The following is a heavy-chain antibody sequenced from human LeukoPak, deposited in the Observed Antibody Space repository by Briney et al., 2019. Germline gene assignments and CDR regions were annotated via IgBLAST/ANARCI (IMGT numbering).Heavy chain of an antibody. CDR2: INPSSGSA. Sequence: ASVKVSCKASGYTFSGYSMHWVRQAPGQGPEWMGMINPSSGSATYAQKFQGSVTMTRDTSTTTLYMELSSLRSEDTAVYYCARDWAHGSFDYWRQGTPVTVSS. J-gene: IGHJ4*02. CDR1: GYTFSGYS. CDR3: ARDWAHGSFDY. V-gene: IGHV1-46*01. D-gene: IGHD3-10*01.